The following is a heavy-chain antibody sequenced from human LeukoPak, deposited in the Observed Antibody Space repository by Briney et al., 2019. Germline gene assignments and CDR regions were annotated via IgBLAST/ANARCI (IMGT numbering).Heavy chain of an antibody. V-gene: IGHV1-2*02. J-gene: IGHJ6*03. CDR2: INPNSGGT. Sequence: ASVKVSCKASGYIFTGYYMHWVRQAPGQGLEWMGWINPNSGGTNYAQKFQGRVTMTRDTSISTAYMELSRLRSEDTAVYYCARGEWELQQVGYYYYYMDVWGKGTTVTVSS. CDR1: GYIFTGYY. CDR3: ARGEWELQQVGYYYYYMDV. D-gene: IGHD1-26*01.